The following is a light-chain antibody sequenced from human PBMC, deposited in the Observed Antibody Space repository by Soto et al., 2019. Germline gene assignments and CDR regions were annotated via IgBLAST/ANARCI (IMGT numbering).Light chain of an antibody. CDR1: SSDIGAYEY. CDR3: LSHTTSXTYV. V-gene: IGLV2-14*03. J-gene: IGLJ1*01. CDR2: NVN. Sequence: QSFLTQPASVSGSPGQSITISCSGTSSDIGAYEYFAWYQQHPGKPPKLMIYNVNNRPSGVCYRFSGSKSGNTASLTISRLQPEDEADYYCLSHTTSXTYVVGPGTKVXV.